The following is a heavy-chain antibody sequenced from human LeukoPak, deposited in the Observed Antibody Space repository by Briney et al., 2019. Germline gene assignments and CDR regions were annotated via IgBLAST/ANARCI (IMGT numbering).Heavy chain of an antibody. Sequence: GASVKVSCKASGYTFTGYYMHWVRQAPGQGLEWMGWINPNSGGTNYAQKFQGRVTMTRDTSISTAYMELSRLRSDDTAVYYCARDHGATIGPGVRFYYYMDVWGKGTTVTVSS. D-gene: IGHD5-12*01. CDR3: ARDHGATIGPGVRFYYYMDV. V-gene: IGHV1-2*02. CDR2: INPNSGGT. CDR1: GYTFTGYY. J-gene: IGHJ6*03.